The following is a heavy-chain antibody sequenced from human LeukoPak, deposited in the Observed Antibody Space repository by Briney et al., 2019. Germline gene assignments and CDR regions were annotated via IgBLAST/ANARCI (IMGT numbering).Heavy chain of an antibody. J-gene: IGHJ3*02. D-gene: IGHD2-2*01. Sequence: AASVKVSCKASGYTFTSYDINWVRQATGQGLEWMGWMNPNSGNTGYAQKFQGRVTITRNTSISTAYMELSSLRSEDTAVYYCARIETRYCSSTSCFAFDIWGQGTMVTVSS. CDR2: MNPNSGNT. CDR3: ARIETRYCSSTSCFAFDI. CDR1: GYTFTSYD. V-gene: IGHV1-8*03.